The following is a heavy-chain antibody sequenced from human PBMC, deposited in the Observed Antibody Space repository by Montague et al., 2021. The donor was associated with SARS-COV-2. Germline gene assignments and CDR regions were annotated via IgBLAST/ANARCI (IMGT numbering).Heavy chain of an antibody. Sequence: SETLSLTCAVSGDSMNSYYWCWIRQPPAKELQWSGDIFYNGSTNYNPSLKSRVAISVDTSKNQFSLKLSAVDAADTAVYYCARGFDIWGQGTMVTVSS. CDR3: ARGFDI. CDR2: IFYNGST. J-gene: IGHJ3*02. CDR1: GDSMNSYY. V-gene: IGHV4-59*01.